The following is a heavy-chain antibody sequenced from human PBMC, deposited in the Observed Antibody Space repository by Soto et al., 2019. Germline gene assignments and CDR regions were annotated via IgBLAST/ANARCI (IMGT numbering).Heavy chain of an antibody. Sequence: ASVKVSCKVSGYTLTELSMHWVRQAPGKGLEWMGGFDPEDGETIYAQKFQGRVTMTEDTSTDTAYMELSSLRSEDTAVYYCATVLRITMVRGVNPFYYYMDVWGKGTTVTVSS. CDR1: GYTLTELS. D-gene: IGHD3-10*01. V-gene: IGHV1-24*01. CDR3: ATVLRITMVRGVNPFYYYMDV. CDR2: FDPEDGET. J-gene: IGHJ6*03.